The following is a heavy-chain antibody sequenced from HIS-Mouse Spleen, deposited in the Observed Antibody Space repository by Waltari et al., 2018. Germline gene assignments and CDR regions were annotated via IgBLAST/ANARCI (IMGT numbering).Heavy chain of an antibody. D-gene: IGHD6-6*01. CDR1: GGSISSGGYS. V-gene: IGHV4-30-2*01. CDR3: ARARVTSARRLYFDY. CDR2: IHHRGGT. Sequence: QLQLQESGSGLVKPSQTLSLTCAVSGGSISSGGYSWSWIRQPPGKGLEWIGYIHHRGGTYYTPSLKKRVTISVDRSKNQFSLKLSSVTAADTAVYYCARARVTSARRLYFDYWGQGTLVTVSS. J-gene: IGHJ4*02.